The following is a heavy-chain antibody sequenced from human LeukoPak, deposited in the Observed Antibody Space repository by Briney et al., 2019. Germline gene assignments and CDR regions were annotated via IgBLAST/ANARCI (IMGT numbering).Heavy chain of an antibody. Sequence: GESLKISCKGSGYSFTSYWIGWVRQMPGKGLEWMGRIDPSDSYTNYSPSFQGHVTISADKSISTAYLQWSSLKASDTAMYYCARLRTVTKGWKRAYYFDYWGQGTLVTVSS. CDR3: ARLRTVTKGWKRAYYFDY. V-gene: IGHV5-10-1*01. D-gene: IGHD4-17*01. CDR2: IDPSDSYT. J-gene: IGHJ4*02. CDR1: GYSFTSYW.